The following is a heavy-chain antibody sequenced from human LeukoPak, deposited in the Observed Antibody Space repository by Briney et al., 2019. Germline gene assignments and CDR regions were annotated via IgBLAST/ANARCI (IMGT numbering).Heavy chain of an antibody. D-gene: IGHD3-10*01. CDR3: ARDKPLWFGELLHAYYYFYMDV. CDR2: TYYRSKWYN. V-gene: IGHV6-1*01. J-gene: IGHJ6*03. CDR1: GDSVSRNRTA. Sequence: QTLSLTCAISGDSVSRNRTAWNWIRQSPSRGLEWLGRTYYRSKWYNDYAVSVKSRITINADTSKNQFSLQLNSVTPEDTAVYYCARDKPLWFGELLHAYYYFYMDVWGKGTTVTISS.